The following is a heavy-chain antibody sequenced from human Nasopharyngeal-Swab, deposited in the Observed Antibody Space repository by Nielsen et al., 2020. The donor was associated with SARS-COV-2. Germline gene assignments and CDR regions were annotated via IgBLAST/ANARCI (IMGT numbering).Heavy chain of an antibody. V-gene: IGHV3-23*01. CDR2: IKGSGGST. D-gene: IGHD6-6*01. CDR3: AKAVAPSSS. CDR1: GFTFSRSA. J-gene: IGHJ5*02. Sequence: LKIYFAASGFTFSRSAMSWVRQAPGKGLEWVSAIKGSGGSTYYADSLTGRFTISRDKSKNTLYLQMNSLRAEAATEYSCAKAVAPSSSWGQGTLVTVSS.